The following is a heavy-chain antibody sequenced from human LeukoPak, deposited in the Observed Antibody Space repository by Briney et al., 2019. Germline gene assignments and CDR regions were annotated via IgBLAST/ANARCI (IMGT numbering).Heavy chain of an antibody. Sequence: GGSLRLSCAASGFTFSTYWMSWVRQAPGKGLEWVGFIRSKTYGGTSKYAASVKGRVTISRDDSKSIAYLQMNSLKTEDTAVYYCTRATKWFGDPGDYWGQGTLVTVSS. CDR3: TRATKWFGDPGDY. CDR2: IRSKTYGGTS. V-gene: IGHV3-49*04. D-gene: IGHD3-10*01. CDR1: GFTFSTYW. J-gene: IGHJ4*02.